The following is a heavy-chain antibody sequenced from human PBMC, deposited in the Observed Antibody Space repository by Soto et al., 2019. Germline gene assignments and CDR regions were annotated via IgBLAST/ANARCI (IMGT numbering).Heavy chain of an antibody. CDR1: GGTFSSYT. CDR3: ARQLVMSLGYYYGMAV. V-gene: IGHV1-69*02. J-gene: IGHJ6*02. D-gene: IGHD6-13*01. CDR2: IIPILGIA. Sequence: QVQLVQSGAEVKKPGSSVKVSCKASGGTFSSYTISWVRQAPGQGLEWMGRIIPILGIANYAQKFQGRVTITADKSTPTAYMELSSVRSEDTAVYYCARQLVMSLGYYYGMAVWGQGTTVTVSS.